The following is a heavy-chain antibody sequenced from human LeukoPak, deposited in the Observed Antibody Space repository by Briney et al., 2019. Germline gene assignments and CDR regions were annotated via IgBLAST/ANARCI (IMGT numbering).Heavy chain of an antibody. V-gene: IGHV1-2*02. J-gene: IGHJ5*02. D-gene: IGHD2-21*01. CDR3: ARDSGDGATIP. CDR1: GYSFTSYN. Sequence: ASVKVSCKASGYSFTSYNMHWVRQAPGQGLEWTGIINPNTGTTNYAQKFQGRVTMTRDTSISTAYMELSRLRSDDTAVYYCARDSGDGATIPWGQGTLVTVSS. CDR2: INPNTGTT.